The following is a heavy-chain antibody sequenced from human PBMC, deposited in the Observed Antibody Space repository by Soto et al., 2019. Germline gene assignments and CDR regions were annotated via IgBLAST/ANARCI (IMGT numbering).Heavy chain of an antibody. Sequence: PGGSLRLSCAASGFTFSSYNMNWVRQAPGKGLEWISDISLSSSTIFYADSVKGRFTISRDNAKNSLYLQMNSLRAEDTAVYYCARDSRNYYCYMDVWGKGTTVTVSS. V-gene: IGHV3-48*01. CDR3: ARDSRNYYCYMDV. J-gene: IGHJ6*03. CDR2: ISLSSSTI. CDR1: GFTFSSYN.